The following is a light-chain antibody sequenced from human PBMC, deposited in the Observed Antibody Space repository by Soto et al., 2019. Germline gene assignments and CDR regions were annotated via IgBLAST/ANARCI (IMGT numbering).Light chain of an antibody. CDR3: QKYNSAPCT. Sequence: DIQMTQSPSSLSASVGDRVTITCRASQGISNYLAWYQQKPGKVPTLLIYAASTLQSGVPSRFSGSGSGTEFTLTISSLQPEDVATYYCQKYNSAPCTFGQGTRLEIK. CDR2: AAS. CDR1: QGISNY. V-gene: IGKV1-27*01. J-gene: IGKJ5*01.